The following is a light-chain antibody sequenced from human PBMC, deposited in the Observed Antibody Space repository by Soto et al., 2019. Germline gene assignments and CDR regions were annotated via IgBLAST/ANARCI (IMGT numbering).Light chain of an antibody. CDR3: SSYTSSSRGYV. V-gene: IGLV2-14*01. J-gene: IGLJ1*01. Sequence: QSALTQPASVSGSPGQSITISCTGTGSDVGGYNYVSWYQQHPGKAPKLMIYEVSNRPSGVSNRFSGSKSGNTASLTISGLQAEDEADYYCSSYTSSSRGYVFGTGTKLTVL. CDR2: EVS. CDR1: GSDVGGYNY.